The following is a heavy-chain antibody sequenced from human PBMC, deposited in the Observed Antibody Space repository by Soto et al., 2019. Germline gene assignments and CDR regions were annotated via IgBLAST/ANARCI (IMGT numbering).Heavy chain of an antibody. D-gene: IGHD2-2*01. CDR2: ISGHNGNT. V-gene: IGHV1-18*04. Sequence: VASVKVSCKASGYSFTSYGISWVRQAPGQGPEWMGWISGHNGNTNHPQSLQGRVTMTTDTSRNTAYMELRSLRSDDTAVYYCAREPDGGYLDYWGQGALVTVSS. J-gene: IGHJ4*02. CDR1: GYSFTSYG. CDR3: AREPDGGYLDY.